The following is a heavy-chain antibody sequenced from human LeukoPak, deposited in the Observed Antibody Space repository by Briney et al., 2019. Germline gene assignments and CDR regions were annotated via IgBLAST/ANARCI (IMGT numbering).Heavy chain of an antibody. Sequence: PGGSLRLSCAASGFTFSTYDMNWVRQAPGKGLEWVAVISYDGSNKYYADSVKGRFTISRDNSKNTLYLQTNSLRAEDTAVYYCVRDWGDSSSFAFDIWGQGTMVTVSS. V-gene: IGHV3-30-3*01. CDR2: ISYDGSNK. CDR3: VRDWGDSSSFAFDI. D-gene: IGHD6-6*01. CDR1: GFTFSTYD. J-gene: IGHJ3*02.